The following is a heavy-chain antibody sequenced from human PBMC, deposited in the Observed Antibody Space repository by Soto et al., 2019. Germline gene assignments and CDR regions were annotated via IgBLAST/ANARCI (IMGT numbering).Heavy chain of an antibody. CDR2: ISGGGHI. D-gene: IGHD3-16*01. CDR3: VKGFWGDN. J-gene: IGHJ4*02. CDR1: GFTFSSHD. Sequence: EVQLLESGGGLVQPGGSLRLSCAASGFTFSSHDMAWVRQAPGKGLEWVSGISGGGHIDYADSVKGRFTISRDESRNTLYLQMNSLRGEDTAVYYCVKGFWGDNWGQGALVTVSS. V-gene: IGHV3-23*01.